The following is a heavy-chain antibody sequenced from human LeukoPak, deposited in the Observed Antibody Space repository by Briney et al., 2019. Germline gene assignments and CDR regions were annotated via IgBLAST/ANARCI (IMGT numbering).Heavy chain of an antibody. CDR3: ARALSGLGYFDY. CDR1: GFTFSSYG. V-gene: IGHV3-23*01. CDR2: ISSSGGST. D-gene: IGHD3-10*01. J-gene: IGHJ4*02. Sequence: GGSLRLSCAASGFTFSSYGMSWVRQAPGKGPEWVSTISSSGGSTYYADSVKGRFTISRDNSKNTLYLQMNSLRAEDTAVYYCARALSGLGYFDYWGQGTLVTVSS.